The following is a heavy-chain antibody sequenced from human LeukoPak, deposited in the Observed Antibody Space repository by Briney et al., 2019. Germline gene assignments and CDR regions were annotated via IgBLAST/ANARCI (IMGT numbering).Heavy chain of an antibody. V-gene: IGHV3-48*03. D-gene: IGHD5-24*01. CDR3: ARVGRDGYNYVDAFDI. CDR1: GFTFSSYE. CDR2: ISSSGSTI. J-gene: IGHJ3*02. Sequence: PGGSLRLSCAASGFTFSSYEMNWVRQAPGKGLEWVSYISSSGSTIYYADSVKGRFTISRDNAKNSLYLQMNSLRAEDTAVYYCARVGRDGYNYVDAFDIWGQGTMVTVSS.